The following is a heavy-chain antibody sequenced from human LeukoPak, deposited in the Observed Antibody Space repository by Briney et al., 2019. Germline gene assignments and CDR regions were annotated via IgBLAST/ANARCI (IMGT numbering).Heavy chain of an antibody. CDR2: ISSSSSYI. J-gene: IGHJ4*02. V-gene: IGHV3-21*01. Sequence: GGSLRLSCSASGFTFSSYSMDWVRQAPGKGLEWVSSISSSSSYIYYADSVKGRSTISRDNAKNSLYLQMNSLRAEDTAVYYCARNPTPIGWFGELLFFDYWGQGTLVTVSS. CDR3: ARNPTPIGWFGELLFFDY. D-gene: IGHD3-10*01. CDR1: GFTFSSYS.